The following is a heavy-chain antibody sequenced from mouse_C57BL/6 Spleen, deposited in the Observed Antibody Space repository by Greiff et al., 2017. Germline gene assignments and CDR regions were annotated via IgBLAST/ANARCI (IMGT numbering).Heavy chain of an antibody. V-gene: IGHV1-50*01. CDR3: ARYDGYFFDY. D-gene: IGHD2-3*01. CDR1: GYTFTSYW. CDR2: IDPSDSYT. J-gene: IGHJ2*01. Sequence: VQLQQPGAELVKPGASVKLSCKASGYTFTSYWMQWVKQRPGQGLEWIGEIDPSDSYTNYNQKFKGKATLTVDTSSSTAYMQLSSLTSEDSAVYCARYDGYFFDYWGQGTTLTVSS.